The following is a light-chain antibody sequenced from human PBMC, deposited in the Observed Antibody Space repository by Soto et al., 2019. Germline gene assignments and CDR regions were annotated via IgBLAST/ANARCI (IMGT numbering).Light chain of an antibody. CDR1: QSVSSSY. CDR3: QQYGTSPVT. Sequence: EFVLTQSPCTLSLSPGERATLSCRASQSVSSSYLAWYQQKPGQAPRLLIYGASSRATGIPDRFSGSGSETDFTLTISRLEPEDFAVYYCQQYGTSPVTFGQGTRLEIK. V-gene: IGKV3-20*01. CDR2: GAS. J-gene: IGKJ5*01.